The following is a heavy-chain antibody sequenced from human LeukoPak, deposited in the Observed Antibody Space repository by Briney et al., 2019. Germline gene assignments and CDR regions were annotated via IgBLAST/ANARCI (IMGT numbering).Heavy chain of an antibody. CDR1: GGSFSGYY. CDR3: ARGLDTAVARLFDY. D-gene: IGHD5-18*01. CDR2: INHSGST. J-gene: IGHJ4*02. Sequence: SETLSLTYAVYGGSFSGYYWSWIRQPPGKGLEWIGEINHSGSTNYNPSLKSRVTISVDTSKNQFSLKLSSVTAADTAVYYCARGLDTAVARLFDYWGQGTLVTVSS. V-gene: IGHV4-34*01.